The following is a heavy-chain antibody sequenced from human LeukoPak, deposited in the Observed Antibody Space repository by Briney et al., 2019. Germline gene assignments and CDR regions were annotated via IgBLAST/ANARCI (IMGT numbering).Heavy chain of an antibody. CDR2: ISAYNGNT. D-gene: IGHD6-13*01. Sequence: ASVKVSCKASGYTFTSYGISWVRQAPGQGLEWMGWISAYNGNTNYAQKLQGRVTMTTDTSTSTAYMELRSLRSDDTAVYYCARSFLSRGSSSSFGWFDPWGQGTLVTVSS. CDR1: GYTFTSYG. CDR3: ARSFLSRGSSSSFGWFDP. V-gene: IGHV1-18*01. J-gene: IGHJ5*02.